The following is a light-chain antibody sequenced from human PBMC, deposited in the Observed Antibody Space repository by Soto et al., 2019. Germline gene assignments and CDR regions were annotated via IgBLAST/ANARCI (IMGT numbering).Light chain of an antibody. CDR1: QSVSNSY. CDR2: GAS. J-gene: IGKJ1*01. CDR3: QQYASSRT. Sequence: EIVLTQSPGTLSLSPGERATLSCRASQSVSNSYLAWYQQKPGQAPRLFIYGASSRATGIPDRFSGSGSGTDFTLTSSRLEAEDFAVYYCQQYASSRTFGQGTKVEIK. V-gene: IGKV3-20*01.